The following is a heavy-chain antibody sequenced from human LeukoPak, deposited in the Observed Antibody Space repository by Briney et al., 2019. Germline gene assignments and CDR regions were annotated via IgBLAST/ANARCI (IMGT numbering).Heavy chain of an antibody. CDR2: IYSSGDA. J-gene: IGHJ4*02. Sequence: PGGSLRLSCAASGFTVSSKYMSWVRQTPGKGLQWVALIYSSGDAYTPDSVKGRFTISRDDSEHTLYLQMDSLRADDTAVYYCATGYYFGSGSYGYLDYWGQGTLVTVSS. D-gene: IGHD3-10*01. CDR3: ATGYYFGSGSYGYLDY. CDR1: GFTVSSKY. V-gene: IGHV3-53*01.